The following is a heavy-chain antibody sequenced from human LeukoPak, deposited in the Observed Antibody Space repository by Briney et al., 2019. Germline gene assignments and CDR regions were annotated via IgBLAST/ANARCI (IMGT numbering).Heavy chain of an antibody. Sequence: GGSLRLSCAASGFTVSSNYMIWVRQAPGKGLEWVSVIYSGGRTYYVDSVKGRFTISRDISKNTLYLQMNSLTAEDTAVYYCARVLSGRGSLYSYYYYMDVWGKGTTVTISS. CDR2: IYSGGRT. V-gene: IGHV3-53*01. J-gene: IGHJ6*03. CDR1: GFTVSSNY. CDR3: ARVLSGRGSLYSYYYYMDV. D-gene: IGHD3-10*01.